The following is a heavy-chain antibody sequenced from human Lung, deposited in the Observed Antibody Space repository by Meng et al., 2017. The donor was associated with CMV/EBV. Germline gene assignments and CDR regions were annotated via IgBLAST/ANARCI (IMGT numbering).Heavy chain of an antibody. D-gene: IGHD2-2*01. CDR1: GFTFSSYW. Sequence: GGSLRLSFAASGFTFSSYWMSWVRKAPGKGLEGLAKIKQDGSEQYYGDSVKGRFTRSSDNAKNSLYPQINRLRAEDTAVYSWARGPGYCGSTSCSGFFDYWGQGTLVTVSS. V-gene: IGHV3-7*01. CDR3: ARGPGYCGSTSCSGFFDY. CDR2: IKQDGSEQ. J-gene: IGHJ4*02.